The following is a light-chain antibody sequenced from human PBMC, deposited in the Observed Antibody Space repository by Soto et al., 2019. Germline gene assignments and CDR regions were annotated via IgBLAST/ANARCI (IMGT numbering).Light chain of an antibody. CDR3: QQYNNWPPFT. V-gene: IGKV3-15*01. CDR1: QRVSSN. J-gene: IGKJ3*01. CDR2: VAS. Sequence: EIVMTQSPATLSVSPGERATLSCRASQRVSSNLAWYQQKPGQAPRLLIYVASTRATGIPARFSGSGSGTEFTLTISSLQSEDFAVYYCQQYNNWPPFTFGPGTKVDIK.